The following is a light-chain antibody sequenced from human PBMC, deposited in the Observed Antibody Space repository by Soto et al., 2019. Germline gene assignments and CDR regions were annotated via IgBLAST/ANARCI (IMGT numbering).Light chain of an antibody. CDR1: QSVSNW. V-gene: IGKV1-5*03. Sequence: DIPMTQSPSTLSASVGDRVTITCRASQSVSNWLAWYQQKPGKAPKILIYKASSLESGVPSRFSGSGSGTEFTLTISSLQPDDFATYYCQQYNGYRWTFGQGTKVEIK. J-gene: IGKJ1*01. CDR3: QQYNGYRWT. CDR2: KAS.